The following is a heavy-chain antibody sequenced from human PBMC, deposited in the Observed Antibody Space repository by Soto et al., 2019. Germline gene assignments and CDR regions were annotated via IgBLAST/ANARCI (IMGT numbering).Heavy chain of an antibody. CDR1: GGTFSNYA. CDR2: IIPIFGTA. CDR3: ARDQDFLNWFDT. J-gene: IGHJ5*02. V-gene: IGHV1-69*12. Sequence: QVLLVQSGAEVKKPGSSVKVSCKASGGTFSNYAISWLRQAPGQGLEWMGGIIPIFGTANYAQRFQGRVTFTADESTSTAYMELSSLRSEDTAVYFCARDQDFLNWFDTWGQGTLVTVSS.